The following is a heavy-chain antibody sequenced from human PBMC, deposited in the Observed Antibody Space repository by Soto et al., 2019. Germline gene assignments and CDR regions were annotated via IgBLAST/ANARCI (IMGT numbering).Heavy chain of an antibody. D-gene: IGHD6-13*01. CDR2: IYYSGST. Sequence: PSETLSLTCTVSGGSISSYYWSWIRQPPGKGLEWIGYIYYSGSTNCNPSLKSRVTISVDTSKNQFSLKLSSVTAADTAVYYCARGIAAAGSYYFDYWGQGTLVTVSS. CDR1: GGSISSYY. J-gene: IGHJ4*02. V-gene: IGHV4-59*01. CDR3: ARGIAAAGSYYFDY.